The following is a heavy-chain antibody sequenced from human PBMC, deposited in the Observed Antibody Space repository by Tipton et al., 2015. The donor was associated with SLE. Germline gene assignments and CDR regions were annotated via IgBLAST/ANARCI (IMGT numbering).Heavy chain of an antibody. CDR2: IYHSGST. CDR1: DGSITSDTYY. Sequence: TLSLTCTVSDGSITSDTYYWSWIRQPAGKGREWIGRIYHSGSTYYNPPLKSRVTISVDPSRNQFPLKLTSVTAADTGLYYCARDLREGDFDIWGQGTMVTVSS. CDR3: ARDLREGDFDI. D-gene: IGHD2-21*01. V-gene: IGHV4-39*06. J-gene: IGHJ3*02.